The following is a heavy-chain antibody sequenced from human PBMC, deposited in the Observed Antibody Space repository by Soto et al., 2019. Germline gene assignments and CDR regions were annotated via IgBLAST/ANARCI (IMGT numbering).Heavy chain of an antibody. D-gene: IGHD3-10*01. CDR2: IKSKTDGGTT. V-gene: IGHV3-15*07. CDR3: TTATLLWFGEADYFDY. J-gene: IGHJ4*02. Sequence: GESLRLSCAASGFTFSNAWMNWVRQAPGKGLEWVGRIKSKTDGGTTDYAAPVKGRFTISRDDSKNTLYLQMNSLKTEDTAVYYCTTATLLWFGEADYFDYWGQGTLVTVSS. CDR1: GFTFSNAW.